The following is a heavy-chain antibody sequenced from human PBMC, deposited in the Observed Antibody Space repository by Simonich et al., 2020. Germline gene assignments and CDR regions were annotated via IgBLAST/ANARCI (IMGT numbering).Heavy chain of an antibody. CDR3: ATDQTGDHRAFDI. J-gene: IGHJ3*02. D-gene: IGHD7-27*01. V-gene: IGHV3-30*07. CDR1: GFTFSSYA. Sequence: QVQLVESGGGVVQPGRSLRLSCAASGFTFSSYAMHWVRQARGKGLEGGAFISYDGRNKYCADSVKGRFNISRDNSKNTRYLQMNSLRAEDTAVYYCATDQTGDHRAFDIWGQGTMVTVSS. CDR2: ISYDGRNK.